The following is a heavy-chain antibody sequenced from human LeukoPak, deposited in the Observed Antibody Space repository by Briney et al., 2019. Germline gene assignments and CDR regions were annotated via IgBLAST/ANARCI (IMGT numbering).Heavy chain of an antibody. V-gene: IGHV3-48*04. CDR2: TSSSSSTI. Sequence: PGGSLRLSCAASRFTFSGYDMSWVCQAPGKGLEWVSYTSSSSSTIYYADSVKSRFTISRDNAKNSLYLQMNSLRAEDTAVYYCARLRYYGMDVWGQGTTVTVSS. CDR1: RFTFSGYD. CDR3: ARLRYYGMDV. J-gene: IGHJ6*02.